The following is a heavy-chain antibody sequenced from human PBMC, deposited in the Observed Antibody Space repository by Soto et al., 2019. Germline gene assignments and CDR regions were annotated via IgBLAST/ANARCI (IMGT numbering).Heavy chain of an antibody. V-gene: IGHV4-30-2*01. CDR1: GGSISSGGYS. J-gene: IGHJ6*02. CDR2: IYHSGST. CDR3: ARGGVTPYYYGMDV. D-gene: IGHD2-21*02. Sequence: SETLSLTCAVSGGSISSGGYSWSWIRQPPGKGLEWIGYIYHSGSTYYNPSLKSRVTISVDRSKNQFSLKLSSVTAADTAVYYCARGGVTPYYYGMDVWGQGTTVTVSS.